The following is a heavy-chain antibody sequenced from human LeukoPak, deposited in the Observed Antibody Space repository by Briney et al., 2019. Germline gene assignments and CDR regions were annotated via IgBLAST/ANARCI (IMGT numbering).Heavy chain of an antibody. CDR1: GFTFSSYS. CDR2: ISSSSSTI. J-gene: IGHJ3*02. V-gene: IGHV3-48*02. Sequence: GGSLRLSCAASGFTFSSYSMNWVRQAPGKGLEWVSYISSSSSTIYYADSVKGRFTISRDNAKNSLYLQMDSLRDEDTAVYYCARDSYCSGGSCFSTNAFDIWGQGTMVTVSS. D-gene: IGHD2-15*01. CDR3: ARDSYCSGGSCFSTNAFDI.